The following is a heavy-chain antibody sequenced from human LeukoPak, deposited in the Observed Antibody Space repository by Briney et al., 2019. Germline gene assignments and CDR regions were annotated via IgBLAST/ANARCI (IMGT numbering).Heavy chain of an antibody. Sequence: SETLSLTCTVSGGSISSSSYCWGWIRQPPGEGVEWIGTIYYSGSTHYNPSLKSRVTISVDTSKNQFSLKLSSVTAADTAVYYCATGALMTNFDYWGQGTLVTVSS. D-gene: IGHD3-16*01. CDR1: GGSISSSSYC. CDR3: ATGALMTNFDY. CDR2: IYYSGST. V-gene: IGHV4-39*01. J-gene: IGHJ4*02.